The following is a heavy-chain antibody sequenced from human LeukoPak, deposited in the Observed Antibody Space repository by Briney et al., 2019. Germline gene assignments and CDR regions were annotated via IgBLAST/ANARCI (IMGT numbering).Heavy chain of an antibody. CDR1: GVTFRSYS. Sequence: PGGSLRLSCAASGVTFRSYSMNWVRQAPGKGLEWVSYISSSSSTIHYADSVRGRFTISRDNAKNSLYLLINSPRDEDTAVYYYASAIEGDYDIDFWGQGTTVTVSS. CDR3: ASAIEGDYDIDF. D-gene: IGHD2-2*01. V-gene: IGHV3-48*02. J-gene: IGHJ6*02. CDR2: ISSSSSTI.